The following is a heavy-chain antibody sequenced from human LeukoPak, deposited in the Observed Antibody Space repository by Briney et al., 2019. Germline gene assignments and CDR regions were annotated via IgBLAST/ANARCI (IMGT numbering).Heavy chain of an antibody. CDR1: GFTFSTFA. CDR2: ISTSGSTI. Sequence: GGSLRLSCAASGFTFSTFAMIWVRQALGKGLEWLSYISTSGSTIYYADSVKGRFTISRDNAKNSLFLQMNSLRAEDTAVYYCASSDGYNAKWGQGTLVTVSS. V-gene: IGHV3-48*04. D-gene: IGHD5-24*01. J-gene: IGHJ4*02. CDR3: ASSDGYNAK.